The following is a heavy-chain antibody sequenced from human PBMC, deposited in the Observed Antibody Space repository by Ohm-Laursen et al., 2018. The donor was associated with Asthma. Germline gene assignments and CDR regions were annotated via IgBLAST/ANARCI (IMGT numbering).Heavy chain of an antibody. CDR3: ASTSSYSYYYGMDV. CDR1: GFTFSIYS. CDR2: ISLHGSSI. Sequence: SLRLSCAASGFTFSIYSMHWVRQAPGKGLVWVSRISLHGSSISHADSVKGRFTISTDSAKNTLYLQMNSLRPEDTAVYYCASTSSYSYYYGMDVWGQGTTVIVSS. J-gene: IGHJ6*02. V-gene: IGHV3-74*01.